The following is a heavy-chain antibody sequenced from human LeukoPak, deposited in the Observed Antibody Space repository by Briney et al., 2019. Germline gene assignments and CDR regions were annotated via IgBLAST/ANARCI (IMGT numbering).Heavy chain of an antibody. D-gene: IGHD1-26*01. CDR3: ATFGSRPPPY. J-gene: IGHJ4*02. Sequence: SGGSLRLSCAVSGFTFSKYSINWVRQAPGKGLEWVSSISSTSSYKKYADLVKGRFTISRDNAKNSLSLQMNSLRAEDTAVYYCATFGSRPPPYWGQGTLVTVSS. CDR1: GFTFSKYS. V-gene: IGHV3-21*06. CDR2: ISSTSSYK.